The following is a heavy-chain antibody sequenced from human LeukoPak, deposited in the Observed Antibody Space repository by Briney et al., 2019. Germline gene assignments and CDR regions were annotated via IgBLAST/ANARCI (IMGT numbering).Heavy chain of an antibody. J-gene: IGHJ4*02. CDR3: ARGAFYYYDSSGYYVFDY. CDR1: GFTFSTYW. D-gene: IGHD3-22*01. V-gene: IGHV3-7*03. Sequence: GGSLRLSCVASGFTFSTYWMSWVRQAPGRGLEWVANIRQDGSDKYYLDSVRGRFTISRDNADNSLFLEMNSLREEDTAVYYCARGAFYYYDSSGYYVFDYWGQGTLVTVSS. CDR2: IRQDGSDK.